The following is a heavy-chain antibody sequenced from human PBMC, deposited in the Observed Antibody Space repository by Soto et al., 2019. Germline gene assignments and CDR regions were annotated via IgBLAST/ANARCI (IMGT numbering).Heavy chain of an antibody. CDR2: ISGSGGST. J-gene: IGHJ4*02. Sequence: EVQLLESGGGLVQPGGSLRLSCAASGFTFSSYAMRWVRQAPVKGLEWVSAISGSGGSTYYADSVKGRFTISRDNSKNTLYLQMNSLRAEGMTVYHCARRGSGSYYDYWGQGTLVTVSS. V-gene: IGHV3-23*01. CDR1: GFTFSSYA. CDR3: ARRGSGSYYDY. D-gene: IGHD1-26*01.